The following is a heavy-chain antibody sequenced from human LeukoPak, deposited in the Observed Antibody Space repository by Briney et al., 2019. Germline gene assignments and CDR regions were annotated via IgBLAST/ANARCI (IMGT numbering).Heavy chain of an antibody. CDR2: ISYDGSNK. V-gene: IGHV3-30*18. D-gene: IGHD4-11*01. CDR3: AKESKETTRYYFDS. CDR1: GFTFRSYG. J-gene: IGHJ4*02. Sequence: PGKSLRLSCAASGFTFRSYGMHWVRQAPGKGLEWVAVISYDGSNKYYVDSVKGRFTISRDSSKNTLYLQMNSLRAEDTAVYYCAKESKETTRYYFDSWGQGTLVTFSS.